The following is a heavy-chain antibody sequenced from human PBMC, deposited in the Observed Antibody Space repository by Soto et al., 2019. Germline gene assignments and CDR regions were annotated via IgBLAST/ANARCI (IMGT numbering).Heavy chain of an antibody. CDR2: IIPIFGTA. Sequence: RASVKVSCKASGGTFSSYAISWVRQAPGQGLEWMGGIIPIFGTANYAQKFQGRVTITADDSTSTAYMDLYSLRSEDTAVYYCARDVPLNYYDGTYSYYAMDVWGQGTTVTVSS. J-gene: IGHJ6*02. D-gene: IGHD3-16*01. CDR3: ARDVPLNYYDGTYSYYAMDV. CDR1: GGTFSSYA. V-gene: IGHV1-69*13.